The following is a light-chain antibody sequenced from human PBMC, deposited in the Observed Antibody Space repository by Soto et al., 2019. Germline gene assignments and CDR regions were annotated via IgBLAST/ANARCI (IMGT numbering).Light chain of an antibody. Sequence: QSVLTQPPSVSAAPGQKVTISCSRSSSNIGKNYVSWYQQLPGTAPKLLIYDNNKRPSGIPDRFSGSKSGTSATLGITGLQAGDKADYFCGTWDNSLTAYVFGTGTQLTVL. V-gene: IGLV1-51*01. CDR1: SSNIGKNY. J-gene: IGLJ1*01. CDR2: DNN. CDR3: GTWDNSLTAYV.